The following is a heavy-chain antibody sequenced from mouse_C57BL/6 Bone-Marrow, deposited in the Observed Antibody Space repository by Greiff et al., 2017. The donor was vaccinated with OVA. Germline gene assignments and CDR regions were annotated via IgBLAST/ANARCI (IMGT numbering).Heavy chain of an antibody. V-gene: IGHV5-17*01. CDR3: ARDYYGSSPACFAY. J-gene: IGHJ3*01. D-gene: IGHD1-1*01. CDR2: ISSGSSTI. Sequence: EVKVVESGGGLVKPGGSLKLSCAASGFTFSDYGMHWVRQAPEKGLEWVAYISSGSSTIYYADTVKGRFTISRDNAKNTLFLQMTSLRSEDTAMYYCARDYYGSSPACFAYWGQGTLVTVSA. CDR1: GFTFSDYG.